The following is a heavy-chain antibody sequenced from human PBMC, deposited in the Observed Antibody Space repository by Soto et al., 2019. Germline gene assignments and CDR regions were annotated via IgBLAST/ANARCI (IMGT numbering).Heavy chain of an antibody. CDR1: GFTFSSYG. Sequence: VGSLRLSCAASGFTFSSYGMHWVRQAPGKGLEWVAVISYDGSNKYYADSVKGRFTISRDNSKNTLYLQMNSLRAEDTAVYYCAKDLAAVGGMDVWGQGTTVTVSS. D-gene: IGHD6-25*01. J-gene: IGHJ6*02. CDR2: ISYDGSNK. CDR3: AKDLAAVGGMDV. V-gene: IGHV3-30*18.